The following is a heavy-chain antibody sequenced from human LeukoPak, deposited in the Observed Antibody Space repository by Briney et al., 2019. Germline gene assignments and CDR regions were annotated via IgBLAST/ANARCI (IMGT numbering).Heavy chain of an antibody. Sequence: SETLSLTCTVSGGSISSHYWSWIRQPPGKGLEWIGYIYYSGSTNYNPSLKSRVTISMSKNQFSLKPNSVTAADTAVYYCARGLFEYWSGLYDYHYYMDVWGKGTTVTVSS. V-gene: IGHV4-59*11. J-gene: IGHJ6*03. D-gene: IGHD3-3*01. CDR1: GGSISSHY. CDR2: IYYSGST. CDR3: ARGLFEYWSGLYDYHYYMDV.